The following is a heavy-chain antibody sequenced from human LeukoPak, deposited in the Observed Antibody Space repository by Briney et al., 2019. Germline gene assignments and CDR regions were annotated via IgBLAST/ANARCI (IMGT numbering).Heavy chain of an antibody. J-gene: IGHJ4*02. V-gene: IGHV3-30*04. CDR1: GFTFSSNA. CDR3: SRDAPYFDS. CDR2: ISYDGRDE. Sequence: GGSLRLSCAASGFTFSSNAMRWIRQAPDRGLEWVAVISYDGRDENYADSVKGRFTISRDNSRDTMYLHMNSLRVEDTAMYYCSRDAPYFDSWGRGTLVTVSS.